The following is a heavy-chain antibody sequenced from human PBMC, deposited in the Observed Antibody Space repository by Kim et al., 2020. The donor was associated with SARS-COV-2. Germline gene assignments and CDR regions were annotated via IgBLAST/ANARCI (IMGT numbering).Heavy chain of an antibody. CDR3: ARDRLLDTAFSSYYYYGMDV. J-gene: IGHJ6*02. Sequence: GGSLRLSCAASGFTVSSNYMNWVRQAPGKGLEWVSVVYSGGSTNYADSVKGRFTISRDNSKNTLSLQMNSLRAEDTAVYYCARDRLLDTAFSSYYYYGMDVWGQGTTVTVSS. CDR1: GFTVSSNY. V-gene: IGHV3-66*01. D-gene: IGHD5-18*01. CDR2: VYSGGST.